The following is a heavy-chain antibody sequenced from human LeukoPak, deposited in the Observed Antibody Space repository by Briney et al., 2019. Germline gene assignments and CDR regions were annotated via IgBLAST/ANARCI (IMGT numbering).Heavy chain of an antibody. CDR1: GYTFTSYY. V-gene: IGHV1-46*01. D-gene: IGHD3-10*01. Sequence: ASVKVSCKASGYTFTSYYMHWVRQAPGQGLEWMGAINSGDGGTTLPQKFQGRVTLTRDTSTSTLYMELSSLRSEDTAIYYCAREWGPGSSWYFDFWGQGTLVTVSS. CDR2: INSGDGGT. J-gene: IGHJ4*02. CDR3: AREWGPGSSWYFDF.